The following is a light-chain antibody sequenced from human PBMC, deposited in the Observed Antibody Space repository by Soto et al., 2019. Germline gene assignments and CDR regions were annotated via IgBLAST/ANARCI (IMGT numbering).Light chain of an antibody. Sequence: DIQITQSPSSLSASVGDRVAIICRASQSISNYLIWYQQKPGKAPKLLIYAASSLQSGVPSRFSGSGSGTDFTLTISSLQSEDFATYYCQQSYSAPRTFGQGTKVDIK. J-gene: IGKJ1*01. CDR2: AAS. CDR1: QSISNY. CDR3: QQSYSAPRT. V-gene: IGKV1-39*01.